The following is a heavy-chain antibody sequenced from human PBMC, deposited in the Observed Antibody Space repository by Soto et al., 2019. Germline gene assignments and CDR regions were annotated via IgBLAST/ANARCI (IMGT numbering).Heavy chain of an antibody. D-gene: IGHD2-2*01. J-gene: IGHJ6*03. CDR3: ARGVRGYCSSTSCSWGGYYYYCMDA. Sequence: PSETLSLTCAVYGGSFSGYYWSWIRQPPGKGLEWIGEINHSGSTNYNPSLKSRVTISVDTSKNQFSLKLSSVTAADTAVYYCARGVRGYCSSTSCSWGGYYYYCMDAWGKGTTVTVS. CDR2: INHSGST. V-gene: IGHV4-34*01. CDR1: GGSFSGYY.